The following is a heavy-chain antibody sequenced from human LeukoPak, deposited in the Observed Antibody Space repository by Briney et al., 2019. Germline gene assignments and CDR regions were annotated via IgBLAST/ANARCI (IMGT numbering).Heavy chain of an antibody. CDR2: ISAYNGNT. D-gene: IGHD3-10*01. Sequence: ASVKVSCKASLYTFTSYRISWVRQAPGQGLEWMGWISAYNGNTNYAQKLQGRVTMTTDTYTSRAYMEVRSMRSDDRAVYYCASSLWFGELADFDIWGQGTMVTVSS. CDR1: LYTFTSYR. CDR3: ASSLWFGELADFDI. J-gene: IGHJ3*02. V-gene: IGHV1-18*01.